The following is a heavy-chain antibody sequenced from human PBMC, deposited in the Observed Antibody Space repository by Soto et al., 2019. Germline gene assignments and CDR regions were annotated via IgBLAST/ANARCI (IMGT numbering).Heavy chain of an antibody. Sequence: GGSLRLSCAASGFAFSSYAMSWVRQAPGKGLEWVSHISASGGTTYHADSVKGRFTISRDKSKSTLYLQMSSLRADDTALYYCAKRVGAAAAGSTFDIWGQGTMVTVSS. D-gene: IGHD6-13*01. V-gene: IGHV3-23*01. CDR1: GFAFSSYA. CDR3: AKRVGAAAAGSTFDI. CDR2: ISASGGTT. J-gene: IGHJ3*02.